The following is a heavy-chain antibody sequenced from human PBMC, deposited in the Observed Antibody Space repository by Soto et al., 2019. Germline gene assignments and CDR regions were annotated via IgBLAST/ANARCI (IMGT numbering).Heavy chain of an antibody. CDR2: IDYNGVT. V-gene: IGHV4-39*01. D-gene: IGHD2-15*01. CDR1: GGSIYGSGYY. Sequence: SETLSLTCTVSGGSIYGSGYYWGWLRQPPGMGLGWIGNIDYNGVTYSNPSLKSRVTISRDTSKSQFSLKLTSVTAADTAMYYCGKVLVGATGHTDSDSWGPGTLVT. CDR3: GKVLVGATGHTDSDS. J-gene: IGHJ4*02.